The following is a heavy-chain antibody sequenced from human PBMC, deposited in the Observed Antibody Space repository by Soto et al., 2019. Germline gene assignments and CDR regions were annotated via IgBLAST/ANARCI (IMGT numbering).Heavy chain of an antibody. CDR3: VKALKSTASGSRAFDI. J-gene: IGHJ3*02. V-gene: IGHV3-64D*08. Sequence: GGSLRLSCVASGFTFSSYAMHWVRQAPGKGLEYVSAISSNGGSTYDADSVKGRFTISRDNSKNTLYLQMSSLRPEDTAVYYCVKALKSTASGSRAFDIWGQGTMVTVSS. D-gene: IGHD6-13*01. CDR1: GFTFSSYA. CDR2: ISSNGGST.